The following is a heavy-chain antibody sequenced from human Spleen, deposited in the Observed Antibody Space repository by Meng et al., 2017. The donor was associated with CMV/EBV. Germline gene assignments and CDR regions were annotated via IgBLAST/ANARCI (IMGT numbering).Heavy chain of an antibody. V-gene: IGHV3-21*01. D-gene: IGHD2-2*02. CDR2: ISTSGSYI. J-gene: IGHJ6*02. CDR1: GFTFSSYG. Sequence: GGSLRLSCAASGFTFSSYGMSWVRQAPGKGLEWVSSISTSGSYIYYADSVKGRFTISRDNAKNSLYLQRNSLRAEDTSIYYCARERGSGGYCSTTNCYRGYYYYYGMDVWGQGTTVTVSS. CDR3: ARERGSGGYCSTTNCYRGYYYYYGMDV.